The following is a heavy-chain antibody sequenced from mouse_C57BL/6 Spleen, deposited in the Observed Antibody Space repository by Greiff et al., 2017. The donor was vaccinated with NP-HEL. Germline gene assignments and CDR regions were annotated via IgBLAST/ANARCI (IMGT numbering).Heavy chain of an antibody. V-gene: IGHV3-6*01. CDR1: GYSIPSGYY. Sequence: EVQRVESGPGLVKPSQSLSLTCSVPGYSIPSGYYWYWIRQFPGNKLEWMGYISYDGSNNYNPSLKNRISITRDTSKNQFFLKLNSLTTEDTATYYCARHWDDYYAMDYWGQGTSVTVSS. CDR2: ISYDGSN. D-gene: IGHD4-1*01. J-gene: IGHJ4*01. CDR3: ARHWDDYYAMDY.